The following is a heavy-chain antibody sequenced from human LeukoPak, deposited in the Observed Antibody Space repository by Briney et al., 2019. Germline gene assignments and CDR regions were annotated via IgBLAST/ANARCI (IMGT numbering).Heavy chain of an antibody. CDR3: ARASLLLLWFGELSN. Sequence: ASVKGSCKASGYTFTGYYMHWVRQAPGQGLEWMGWINPNSGGTNYAQKFQGRVTMTRDTSISTAYMELSRLRSDDTAVYYCARASLLLLWFGELSNWGQGTLVTVSS. D-gene: IGHD3-10*01. V-gene: IGHV1-2*02. J-gene: IGHJ4*02. CDR1: GYTFTGYY. CDR2: INPNSGGT.